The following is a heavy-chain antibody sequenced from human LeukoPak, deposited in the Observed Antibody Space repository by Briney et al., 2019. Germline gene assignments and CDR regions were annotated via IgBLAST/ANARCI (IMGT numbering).Heavy chain of an antibody. D-gene: IGHD4-17*01. CDR2: IYYSGSI. CDR1: GGSLSNYY. CDR3: ARQSRDGDYIAKLFDY. J-gene: IGHJ4*02. Sequence: SETLSLTCTVSGGSLSNYYWSWIRQPPGKGLEWIGYIYYSGSINYNPSLKSRVTISVDMSKNQFSLQLSSVSAADTAVYYCARQSRDGDYIAKLFDYWGQGTLVTVSS. V-gene: IGHV4-59*08.